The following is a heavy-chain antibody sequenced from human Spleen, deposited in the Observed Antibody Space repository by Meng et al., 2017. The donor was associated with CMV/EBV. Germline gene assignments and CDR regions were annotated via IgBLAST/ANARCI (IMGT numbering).Heavy chain of an antibody. D-gene: IGHD2-15*01. J-gene: IGHJ6*02. CDR1: GYTFTHYY. V-gene: IGHV1-2*02. CDR2: INPISGDT. CDR3: ARSGMVGATYQYYHGMDV. Sequence: ASVKVSCKAYGYTFTHYYIHWVRQAPGQGLEWMGYINPISGDTNYAQKFQGRITVTRDASISTGYMELNRLRSDDTAVYSCARSGMVGATYQYYHGMDVWGQGTTVTVSS.